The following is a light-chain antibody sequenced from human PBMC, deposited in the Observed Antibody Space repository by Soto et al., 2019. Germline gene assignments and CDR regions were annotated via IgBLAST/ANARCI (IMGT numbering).Light chain of an antibody. J-gene: IGLJ1*01. Sequence: QSALTQPASVSGSPEQSITISCIGTSSDVGGYNYVSWYQQHPGKAPKLMIYDVSDRPSGISNRFSGSKSGNTASLTISGLQADDDADYYCSSYTSSTTLYVFGTGTKLTVL. CDR3: SSYTSSTTLYV. V-gene: IGLV2-14*01. CDR2: DVS. CDR1: SSDVGGYNY.